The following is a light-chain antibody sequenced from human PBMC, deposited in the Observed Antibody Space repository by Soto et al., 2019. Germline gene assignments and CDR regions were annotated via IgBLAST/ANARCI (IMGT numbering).Light chain of an antibody. CDR1: SSDVGNYDL. V-gene: IGLV2-23*02. CDR2: EVT. Sequence: QSVLTQPASVSGSPGQSITISCTGTSSDVGNYDLVSWYQKHPGEAPKLLIYEVTERPSGVSIRFSGSKSHYTASLTISGLQAEDEADYYCSSYAGRGVGVFGGGTKLTVL. CDR3: SSYAGRGVGV. J-gene: IGLJ2*01.